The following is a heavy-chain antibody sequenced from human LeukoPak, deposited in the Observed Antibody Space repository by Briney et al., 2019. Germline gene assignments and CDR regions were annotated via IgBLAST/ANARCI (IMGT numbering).Heavy chain of an antibody. CDR1: GFTVSGNY. D-gene: IGHD1-14*01. CDR2: ISGDGTT. V-gene: IGHV3-66*01. CDR3: ARDVPPYLTSPWGLDV. J-gene: IGHJ6*02. Sequence: GGSLRLSCAASGFTVSGNYISLVRQAPGKGLEWVSLISGDGTTYYADPVKGRFTISRDNSKNTVHLQMNSLRPEDAALYYCARDVPPYLTSPWGLDVWGQGTTVIVSS.